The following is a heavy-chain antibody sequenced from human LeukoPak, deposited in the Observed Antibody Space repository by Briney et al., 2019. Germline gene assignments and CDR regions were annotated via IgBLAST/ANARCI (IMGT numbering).Heavy chain of an antibody. CDR2: IKPNIGDT. CDR3: ARGDEWELAIDF. V-gene: IGHV1-2*02. Sequence: ASVKVSCKPSGYPFSGHYINWVRHAPGQGLEWRGWIKPNIGDTNYAQKFQGRLTMTRETTISTVYMELNRLTSDDTAVYYCARGDEWELAIDFWGQGTLITVSS. D-gene: IGHD1-26*01. J-gene: IGHJ4*02. CDR1: GYPFSGHY.